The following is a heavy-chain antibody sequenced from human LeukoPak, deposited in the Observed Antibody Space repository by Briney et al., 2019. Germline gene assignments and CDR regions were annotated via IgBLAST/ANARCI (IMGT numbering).Heavy chain of an antibody. J-gene: IGHJ4*02. CDR2: ISGSGGST. Sequence: WGSLRLSCAASGFTFSSYAMSWVRQAPRKGLEWVSAISGSGGSTYYADSVKGRFTISRDNSKNTLYLQMNSLRAEDTAVYYCAKAPGVTVVITNFDYWGQGTLVTVSS. V-gene: IGHV3-23*01. CDR1: GFTFSSYA. CDR3: AKAPGVTVVITNFDY. D-gene: IGHD3-22*01.